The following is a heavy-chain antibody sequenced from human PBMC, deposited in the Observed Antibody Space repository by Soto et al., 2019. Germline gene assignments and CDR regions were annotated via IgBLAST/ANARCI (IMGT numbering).Heavy chain of an antibody. CDR3: AKEYEYSSGWERIDY. Sequence: EVQLLESGGGLVQPGGSLRLSCAASGFTFSSYAMSWVRQAPGKGLEWVSAISGSGASTYYADSVKGRFTISRDNSKNTLYLQMNRLRAEHTAVYYCAKEYEYSSGWERIDYWGQGTLVTVSS. D-gene: IGHD6-19*01. J-gene: IGHJ4*02. CDR1: GFTFSSYA. V-gene: IGHV3-23*01. CDR2: ISGSGAST.